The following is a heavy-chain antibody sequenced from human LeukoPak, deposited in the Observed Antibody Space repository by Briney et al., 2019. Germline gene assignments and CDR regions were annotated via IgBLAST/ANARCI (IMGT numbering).Heavy chain of an antibody. CDR2: TYYRSKWYN. CDR3: ASSAYSSGWSLRTDY. D-gene: IGHD6-19*01. Sequence: SQTLSLTCAISGDSVSSNSAAWNWIRQSPSRGLEWLGRTYYRSKWYNDYAVSVKSRITINPDTSKNQFSLQLNSVTPEDTAVYYCASSAYSSGWSLRTDYWGQGTLVTVSS. CDR1: GDSVSSNSAA. V-gene: IGHV6-1*01. J-gene: IGHJ4*02.